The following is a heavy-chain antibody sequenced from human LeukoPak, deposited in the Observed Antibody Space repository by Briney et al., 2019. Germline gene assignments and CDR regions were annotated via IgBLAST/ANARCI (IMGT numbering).Heavy chain of an antibody. CDR3: ARGPHYGARTDHLDY. Sequence: GGSLRLSCAGFGFTFSRHWMNWVRQAPGKGLEWGANIKQGGGETNYVGSVKGRFTVSRDDANKLVYLQMDSLRADDTAIYYCARGPHYGARTDHLDYWGQGTLVTVSS. D-gene: IGHD4/OR15-4a*01. CDR2: IKQGGGET. CDR1: GFTFSRHW. V-gene: IGHV3-7*03. J-gene: IGHJ4*02.